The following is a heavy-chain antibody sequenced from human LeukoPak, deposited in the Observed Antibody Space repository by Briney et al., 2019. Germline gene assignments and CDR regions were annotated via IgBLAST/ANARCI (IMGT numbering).Heavy chain of an antibody. Sequence: GGSLRLSCAASGFTFSSYAMHWVRQAPGKGLEWVANIKQDGSEKYYVDSVKGRFTISRDNAKNSLYLQMNSLRAEDTAVYYCARRYFDYWGQGTLVTVSS. CDR2: IKQDGSEK. V-gene: IGHV3-7*01. CDR3: ARRYFDY. J-gene: IGHJ4*02. CDR1: GFTFSSYA.